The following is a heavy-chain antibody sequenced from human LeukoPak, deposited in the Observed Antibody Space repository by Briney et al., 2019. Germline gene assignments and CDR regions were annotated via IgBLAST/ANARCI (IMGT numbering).Heavy chain of an antibody. CDR2: ISGSGGET. Sequence: GGSLRLSCAASGFTFSSYSMNWVRQAPGKGLEWVSHISGSGGETFYADSVQGRFTISRDNSENMLYLQMNSLRAEDTAVYYCVKRSRDGYNSPLDNWGQGTLVTVSS. J-gene: IGHJ4*02. CDR1: GFTFSSYS. CDR3: VKRSRDGYNSPLDN. D-gene: IGHD5-24*01. V-gene: IGHV3-23*01.